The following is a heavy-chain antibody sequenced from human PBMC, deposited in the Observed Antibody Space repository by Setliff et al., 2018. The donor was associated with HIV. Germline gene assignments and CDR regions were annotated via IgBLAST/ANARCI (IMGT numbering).Heavy chain of an antibody. Sequence: GGSLRLSCVGSGFTFETYTINWVRLAPGKGLEWVASINKRSDYIYYADAVKGRFIISRDNAKNSVFLQMNSLRGEDTGLYFCVGDGLAAAGYNWFDPWARGPRSPSPQ. CDR2: INKRSDYI. CDR1: GFTFETYT. CDR3: VGDGLAAAGYNWFDP. V-gene: IGHV3-21*01. J-gene: IGHJ5*02. D-gene: IGHD6-25*01.